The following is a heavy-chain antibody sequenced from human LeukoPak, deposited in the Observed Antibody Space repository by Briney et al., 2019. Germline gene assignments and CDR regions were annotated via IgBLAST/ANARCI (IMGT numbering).Heavy chain of an antibody. V-gene: IGHV3-30*02. CDR3: AKAPQYYYDSRGYFMY. D-gene: IGHD3-22*01. CDR1: GFTFSSYG. CDR2: IRYDGSNK. Sequence: GGSLRLSCAASGFTFSSYGMHRVRQAPGKGLEWVAFIRYDGSNKYYADSVKGRFTISRDNSKNTLYLQMNSLRVEDTAVYYCAKAPQYYYDSRGYFMYWGQGTLVTVSS. J-gene: IGHJ4*02.